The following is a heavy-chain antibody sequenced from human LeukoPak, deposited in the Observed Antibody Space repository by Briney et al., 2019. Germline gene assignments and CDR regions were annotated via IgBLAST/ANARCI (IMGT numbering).Heavy chain of an antibody. CDR1: GFTFSSYG. Sequence: PGGSLRLSCAASGFTFSSYGMHWVRQAPGKGLEWVAFIRYDGSNKYYADSVKGRFTISRDNSKNTLYLQMKSLRAEDTAVYYCAKDGDTMSGTYYYDMDVWSKGTTVTIS. V-gene: IGHV3-30*02. CDR3: AKDGDTMSGTYYYDMDV. J-gene: IGHJ6*03. D-gene: IGHD1-26*01. CDR2: IRYDGSNK.